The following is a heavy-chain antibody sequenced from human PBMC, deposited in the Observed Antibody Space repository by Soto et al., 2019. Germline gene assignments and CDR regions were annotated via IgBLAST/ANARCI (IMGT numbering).Heavy chain of an antibody. D-gene: IGHD6-13*01. Sequence: ASVKVSCKASGYTFSSYGISWVRQAPGQGLEWMGWISAYNGKTNYVQKLQGRVAMTTDTSTSAVYMELRSLRSDYTAVYYCARDRWGGGAAGTRQYYYGMDVWGQGTTVTVSS. CDR3: ARDRWGGGAAGTRQYYYGMDV. J-gene: IGHJ6*02. CDR2: ISAYNGKT. CDR1: GYTFSSYG. V-gene: IGHV1-18*01.